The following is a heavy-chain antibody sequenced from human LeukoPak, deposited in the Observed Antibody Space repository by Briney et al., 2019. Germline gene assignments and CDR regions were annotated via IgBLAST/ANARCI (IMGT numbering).Heavy chain of an antibody. D-gene: IGHD3-3*01. CDR1: GGSFSGYY. CDR2: INHSGST. V-gene: IGHV4-34*01. CDR3: ARVATTGDFWSGYLNWFDP. J-gene: IGHJ5*02. Sequence: SETLSLTCAVHGGSFSGYYWSWIRQPPGKGLEWIGEINHSGSTNYNPSLTSRVTISVDTSKNQFSLKLSSVTAADTAVYYCARVATTGDFWSGYLNWFDPWGQGTLVTVSS.